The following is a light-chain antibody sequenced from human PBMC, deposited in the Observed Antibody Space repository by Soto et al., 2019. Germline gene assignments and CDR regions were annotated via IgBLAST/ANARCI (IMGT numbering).Light chain of an antibody. V-gene: IGKV3-20*01. CDR3: QQYGNFPRT. CDR2: GAS. CDR1: QSVTSGN. J-gene: IGKJ1*01. Sequence: EMGWTRSPGTLPLFPGEKATLSGRASQSVTSGNLAWYQQNPGQAPRLLMYGASRRITAVPDRFSGSGSGTDFTLTISRLQPEDFAVYYCQQYGNFPRTFGQGTKVEIK.